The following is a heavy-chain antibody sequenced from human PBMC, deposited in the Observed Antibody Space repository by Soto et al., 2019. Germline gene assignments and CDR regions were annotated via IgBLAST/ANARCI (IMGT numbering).Heavy chain of an antibody. CDR2: MNPNSGNT. CDR1: GYTFTSYD. V-gene: IGHV1-8*01. J-gene: IGHJ6*03. D-gene: IGHD6-6*01. Sequence: EASVKVSCKASGYTFTSYDINWVRQATGQGLEWMGWMNPNSGNTGYAQKFQGRGTMTRNTSISTAYMELSSLRSEDTAVYYCWIRQLSIAAPNYYYMDVWGKGTTVTVSS. CDR3: WIRQLSIAAPNYYYMDV.